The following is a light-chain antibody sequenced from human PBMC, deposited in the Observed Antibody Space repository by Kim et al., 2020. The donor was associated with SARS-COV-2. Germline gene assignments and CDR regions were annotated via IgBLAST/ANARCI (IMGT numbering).Light chain of an antibody. V-gene: IGLV3-19*01. CDR3: NSRDSSGNLWV. CDR2: GKN. J-gene: IGLJ3*02. CDR1: SLRSYY. Sequence: ALGHTVRITCQGDSLRSYYASWYQQKPGQAPVLVIYGKNNRPSGIPDRFSGSSSGNTASLTITGAQAEDEADYYCNSRDSSGNLWVFGGGTKLTVL.